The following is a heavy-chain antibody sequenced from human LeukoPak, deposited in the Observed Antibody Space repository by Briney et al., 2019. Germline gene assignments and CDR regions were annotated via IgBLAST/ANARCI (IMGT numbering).Heavy chain of an antibody. V-gene: IGHV3-33*01. CDR3: ARVVGGDYYFDY. CDR1: GFTFSSYG. D-gene: IGHD1-26*01. J-gene: IGHJ4*02. Sequence: PGGSLRLSCATSGFTFSSYGMHWVRQAPGKGLEWVAVIWYDGSNKYYADSVKGRFTISRDNSKNTLYLQMNSLRAEDTAVYYCARVVGGDYYFDYWGQGTLVTVSS. CDR2: IWYDGSNK.